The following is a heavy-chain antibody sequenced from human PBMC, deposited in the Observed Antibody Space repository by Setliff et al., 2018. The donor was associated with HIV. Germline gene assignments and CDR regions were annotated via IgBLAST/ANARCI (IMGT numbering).Heavy chain of an antibody. Sequence: PSETLSLTCAVYNASLSDYHWNWIRQVPEKGLEWIGEVNHSGDANYNPSLESRVTIWVDTSKNQFSLKLSSVTAADTAVYYYARHQYCTNGVCYTAGIDYWGQGTLVTVS. CDR1: NASLSDYH. D-gene: IGHD2-8*01. CDR2: VNHSGDA. V-gene: IGHV4-34*01. J-gene: IGHJ4*02. CDR3: ARHQYCTNGVCYTAGIDY.